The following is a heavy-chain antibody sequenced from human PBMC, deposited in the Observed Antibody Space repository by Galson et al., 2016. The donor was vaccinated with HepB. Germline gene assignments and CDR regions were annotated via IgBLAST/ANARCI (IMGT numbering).Heavy chain of an antibody. D-gene: IGHD3-10*01. CDR2: IRGDGSGS. CDR3: SREMTGSYFD. J-gene: IGHJ4*02. CDR1: GFTFNAHW. V-gene: IGHV3-7*01. Sequence: SLRLSCAASGFTFNAHWMNWVRQAPGKGLEWVANIRGDGSGSYYAESVRGRFTISRDNAKNSLYQQMNGLRVDETAVYYCSREMTGSYFDWGQGTLVTVSS.